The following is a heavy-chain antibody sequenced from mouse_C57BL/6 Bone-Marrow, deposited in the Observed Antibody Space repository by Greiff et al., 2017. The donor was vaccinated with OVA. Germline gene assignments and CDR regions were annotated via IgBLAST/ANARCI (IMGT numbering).Heavy chain of an antibody. J-gene: IGHJ3*01. D-gene: IGHD2-1*01. CDR3: AKRDYGNYGFAY. CDR1: GFSLTSYG. Sequence: VQLQQSGPGLVQPSQSLSITCTVSGFSLTSYGVHWVRQSPGKGLEWLGVIWRGGSTDYNAAFMSRLSITKNNSKSQVFFKMNSLQADDTPIYYCAKRDYGNYGFAYWGQGTLVTVSA. CDR2: IWRGGST. V-gene: IGHV2-5*01.